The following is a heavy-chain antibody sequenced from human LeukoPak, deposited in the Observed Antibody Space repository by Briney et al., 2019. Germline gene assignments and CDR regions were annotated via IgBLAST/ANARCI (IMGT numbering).Heavy chain of an antibody. CDR2: ISAYNGNT. J-gene: IGHJ5*02. CDR3: ARTSIAARDSEFDP. CDR1: GYTFSSYG. Sequence: GASVKVSCKASGYTFSSYGISWVRQAPGQGHEWMGWISAYNGNTNYAQKLQGRVTMTTDTSTTTAYMELRSLRSDDTAVYYCARTSIAARDSEFDPWGQGTLVTVSS. V-gene: IGHV1-18*01. D-gene: IGHD6-6*01.